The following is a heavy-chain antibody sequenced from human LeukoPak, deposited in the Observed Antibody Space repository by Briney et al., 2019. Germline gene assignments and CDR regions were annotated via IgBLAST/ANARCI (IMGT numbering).Heavy chain of an antibody. V-gene: IGHV4-31*03. CDR2: IYYSGST. J-gene: IGHJ4*02. CDR1: GGSISSGGYY. CDR3: ARDSQYYGVY. Sequence: SQTLSLACTVSGGSISSGGYYWSWIRQHPGKGLEWIGYIYYSGSTYYNPSLKSRVTISVDTSKNQFSLKLSSVTAADTAVYYCARDSQYYGVYWGQGTLVTVSS.